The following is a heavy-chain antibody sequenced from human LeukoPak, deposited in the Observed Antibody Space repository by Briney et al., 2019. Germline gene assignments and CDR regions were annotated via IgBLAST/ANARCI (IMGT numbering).Heavy chain of an antibody. Sequence: GSLRLSCAASGFTFTTYWMHWVRQAPGKGLVWLSYINPDGRNTRYADSVKGRFTISRDNAKNTLFLQMNSLRAEDTAVYYCARGIVAVAGTRTYYFDYWGQGTLVTVSS. D-gene: IGHD6-19*01. J-gene: IGHJ4*02. V-gene: IGHV3-74*01. CDR3: ARGIVAVAGTRTYYFDY. CDR2: INPDGRNT. CDR1: GFTFTTYW.